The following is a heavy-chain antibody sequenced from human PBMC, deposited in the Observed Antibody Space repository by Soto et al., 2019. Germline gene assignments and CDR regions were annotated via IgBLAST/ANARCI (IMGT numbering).Heavy chain of an antibody. Sequence: SETLSLTCSVSGGSISSYYWSWIRQPPGKGLEWIGYIYYSGSTNYNPSLKSRVTISVDTSKDQFSLKLSSVTAAGTAVYYCARNQRGYSFDIWGQGTMVTVSS. J-gene: IGHJ3*02. D-gene: IGHD2-2*03. V-gene: IGHV4-59*01. CDR1: GGSISSYY. CDR2: IYYSGST. CDR3: ARNQRGYSFDI.